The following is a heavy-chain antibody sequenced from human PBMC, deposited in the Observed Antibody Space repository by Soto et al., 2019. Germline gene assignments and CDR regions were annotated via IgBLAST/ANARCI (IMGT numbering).Heavy chain of an antibody. J-gene: IGHJ4*02. Sequence: PGESLKISCKGSGYSFTTYWIGWARQMPGKGLEWMGVIYPADSDTRYSPAFQGQVTFSADKSLSTAYLQWNSLKASDTARYFCARQRAWNEAFDFWGQGILVNVSS. CDR2: IYPADSDT. CDR1: GYSFTTYW. D-gene: IGHD1-1*01. CDR3: ARQRAWNEAFDF. V-gene: IGHV5-51*01.